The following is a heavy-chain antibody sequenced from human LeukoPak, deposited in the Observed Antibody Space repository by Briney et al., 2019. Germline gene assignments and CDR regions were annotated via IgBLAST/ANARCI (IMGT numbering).Heavy chain of an antibody. D-gene: IGHD2-2*01. V-gene: IGHV4-38-2*02. CDR2: INHSGST. CDR1: GYSISSGYY. J-gene: IGHJ5*02. CDR3: ARNIVVVPAAMGNNWFDP. Sequence: PSETLSLTCTVSGYSISSGYYWSWIRQPPGKGLEWIGEINHSGSTNYNPSLKSRVTISVDTSKNQFSLKLSSVTAADTAVYYCARNIVVVPAAMGNNWFDPWGQGTLVTVSS.